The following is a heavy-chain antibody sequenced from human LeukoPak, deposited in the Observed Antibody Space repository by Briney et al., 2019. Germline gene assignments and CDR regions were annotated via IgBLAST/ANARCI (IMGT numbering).Heavy chain of an antibody. J-gene: IGHJ4*02. CDR3: AKDLAYYYDSSGYSPLEVGFFDY. Sequence: GGSLRLSCAASGFTFSSYGMHWVRQAPGKGLEWVAFIRYDGSNKYYADSVKGRFTISRDNSKNTLYLQMNSLRAEDTAVYYCAKDLAYYYDSSGYSPLEVGFFDYWGQGTLVTVSS. CDR2: IRYDGSNK. V-gene: IGHV3-30*02. CDR1: GFTFSSYG. D-gene: IGHD3-22*01.